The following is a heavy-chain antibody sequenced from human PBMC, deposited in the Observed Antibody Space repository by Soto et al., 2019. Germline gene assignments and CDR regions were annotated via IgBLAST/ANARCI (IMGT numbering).Heavy chain of an antibody. D-gene: IGHD3-10*01. CDR1: GFTVSSYA. Sequence: QVQLVESGGGVVQPGRSLRLSCAASGFTVSSYAMHWVRQAPGKGLEWVAVISYDGSNKYYADSVKGRFTISGDNSKNTLYLQMNSLRAEDTGAYYCARDRAADYYGSGPVDPWGQGTLVTVSS. V-gene: IGHV3-30-3*01. J-gene: IGHJ5*02. CDR3: ARDRAADYYGSGPVDP. CDR2: ISYDGSNK.